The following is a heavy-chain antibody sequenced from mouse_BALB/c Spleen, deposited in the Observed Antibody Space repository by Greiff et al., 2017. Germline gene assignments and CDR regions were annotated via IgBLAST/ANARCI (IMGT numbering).Heavy chain of an antibody. V-gene: IGHV2-9*02. J-gene: IGHJ3*01. CDR3: ARGVSWFAY. Sequence: QVHVKQSGPGLVAPSQSLSITCTVSGFSLTSYGVHWVRQPPGKGLEWLGVIWAGGSTNYNSALMSRLSISKDNSKSQVFLKMNSLQTDDTAMYYYARGVSWFAYWGQGTLVTVSA. CDR2: IWAGGST. CDR1: GFSLTSYG.